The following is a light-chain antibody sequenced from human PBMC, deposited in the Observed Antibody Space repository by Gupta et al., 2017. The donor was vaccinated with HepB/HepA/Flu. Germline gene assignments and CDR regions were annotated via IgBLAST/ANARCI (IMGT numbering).Light chain of an antibody. CDR1: SSSIGNNY. CDR2: ENN. J-gene: IGLJ3*02. V-gene: IGLV1-51*02. CDR3: GTWDNSRSAWV. Sequence: QSMLTQPPSVSAAPGQKVTISCSGSSSSIGNNYVYWFQQLPGTAPKFLIYENNKRPSGIPDRFSGSKYGTSATLDIXGXQKGDEXDYYCGTWDNSRSAWVFGGGTKLTVL.